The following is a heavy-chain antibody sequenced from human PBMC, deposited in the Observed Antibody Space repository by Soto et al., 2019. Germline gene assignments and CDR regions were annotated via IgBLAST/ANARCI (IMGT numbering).Heavy chain of an antibody. V-gene: IGHV4-34*01. D-gene: IGHD6-13*01. CDR2: INHSGST. CDR1: GGSFSGYY. CDR3: AVGIAAAGPRVDWFDP. J-gene: IGHJ5*02. Sequence: SETLSLTCAVYGGSFSGYYWIWIRQPPGKGLEWIGEINHSGSTNYNPSLKSRVTISVDTSKNQFSLKLSSVTAADTAVYYCAVGIAAAGPRVDWFDPWGQGTLVTVSS.